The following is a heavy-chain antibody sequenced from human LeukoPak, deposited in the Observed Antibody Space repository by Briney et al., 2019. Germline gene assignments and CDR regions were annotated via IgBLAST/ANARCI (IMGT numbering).Heavy chain of an antibody. V-gene: IGHV3-48*02. Sequence: PGGSLRLSCAASGFTFSSYSMNWVRQAPGKGLEWVSYISSSSSTIYYADSVKGRFTISRDNAKNSLYLQMNSLRDEDTAVYYCAKDSATYGSLYYFDYWGQGTVVTVSS. D-gene: IGHD3-10*01. CDR3: AKDSATYGSLYYFDY. CDR2: ISSSSSTI. J-gene: IGHJ4*02. CDR1: GFTFSSYS.